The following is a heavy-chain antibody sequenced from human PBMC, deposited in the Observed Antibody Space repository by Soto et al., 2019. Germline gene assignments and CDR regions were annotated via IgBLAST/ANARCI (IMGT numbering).Heavy chain of an antibody. CDR3: ARGGYCSGASCAYMGHYYYYGMDV. Sequence: SETLSLTCTVPGGSISSSNYYWGWIRQXPXXXLDWIGSIYYSGSTYYNPSLKSRVTISVDTSKNQFSLKLSFVTAADTAMYYCARGGYCSGASCAYMGHYYYYGMDVWGQGTTVT. CDR2: IYYSGST. CDR1: GGSISSSNYY. J-gene: IGHJ6*02. D-gene: IGHD2-15*01. V-gene: IGHV4-39*01.